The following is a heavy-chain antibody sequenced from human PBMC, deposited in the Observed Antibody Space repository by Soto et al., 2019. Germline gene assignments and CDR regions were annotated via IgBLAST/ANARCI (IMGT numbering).Heavy chain of an antibody. D-gene: IGHD3-3*01. CDR1: GYTFTSYD. Sequence: ASVKASCKASGYTFTSYDINWVQQATGQGLEWMGWMNPNSGNTGYAQKFQGRVTMTRNTSISTAYMELSSLRSEDTAVYYCARSEIFGVVNTYYYYGMDVWGQGTTVTVSS. J-gene: IGHJ6*02. V-gene: IGHV1-8*01. CDR2: MNPNSGNT. CDR3: ARSEIFGVVNTYYYYGMDV.